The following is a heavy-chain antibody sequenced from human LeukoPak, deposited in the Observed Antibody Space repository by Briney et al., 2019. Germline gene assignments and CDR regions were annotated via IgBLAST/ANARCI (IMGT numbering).Heavy chain of an antibody. CDR2: IIGNGGWA. CDR1: GLTFSSYA. V-gene: IGHV3-23*01. D-gene: IGHD3-22*01. Sequence: GGSLRLSCAASGLTFSSYAMMWLRQAPGKGLEWVTAIIGNGGWALYADSVKGRFTISRDNTKNTLYLQMSSLRAEDTAVYYCAREAALYYYDSSGHFDYWGQGTLVTVSS. J-gene: IGHJ4*02. CDR3: AREAALYYYDSSGHFDY.